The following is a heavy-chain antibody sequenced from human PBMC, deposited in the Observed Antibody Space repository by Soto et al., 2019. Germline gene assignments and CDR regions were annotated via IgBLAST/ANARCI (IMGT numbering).Heavy chain of an antibody. D-gene: IGHD4-17*01. J-gene: IGHJ6*02. CDR2: IYYSGST. V-gene: IGHV4-30-4*02. Sequence: SETLSLTCTVSGGSISSGDYYWSWIRQPPGKGLEWIGYIYYSGSTYYNPSLKSRVTISVDTSKNTLYLQMSSLRAEDTALYYCAKDWPNYGDYYYYAMDVWGQGTTVTVSS. CDR1: GGSISSGDYY. CDR3: AKDWPNYGDYYYYAMDV.